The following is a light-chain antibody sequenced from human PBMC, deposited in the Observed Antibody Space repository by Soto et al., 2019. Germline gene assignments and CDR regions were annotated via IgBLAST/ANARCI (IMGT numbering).Light chain of an antibody. V-gene: IGKV3-11*01. J-gene: IGKJ3*01. CDR2: DAS. CDR1: PSVSSY. Sequence: ELVLTQSPATLSLSPGERATLSCRASPSVSSYLAWYQQKPGRAPRLLIYDASNRATGIPARFSGSGSGTDFTLTISSLEPEDFAVYYCQQRSNWSLFTFGPGTKVDIK. CDR3: QQRSNWSLFT.